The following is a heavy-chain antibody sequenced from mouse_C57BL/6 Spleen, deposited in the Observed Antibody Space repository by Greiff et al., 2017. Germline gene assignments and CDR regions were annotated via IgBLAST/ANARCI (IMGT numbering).Heavy chain of an antibody. J-gene: IGHJ4*01. Sequence: QVQLQQSGPELVKPGASVKLSCKASGYTFTSYDINWVKQRPGQGLEWIGWIYPRDGSTKYNEKFKGKATLTVDTSSSTAYMELHSLTSADSAVYFCARKEGVTTRYYYAMDYWGQGTSVTVSS. V-gene: IGHV1-85*01. CDR3: ARKEGVTTRYYYAMDY. CDR1: GYTFTSYD. CDR2: IYPRDGST. D-gene: IGHD2-2*01.